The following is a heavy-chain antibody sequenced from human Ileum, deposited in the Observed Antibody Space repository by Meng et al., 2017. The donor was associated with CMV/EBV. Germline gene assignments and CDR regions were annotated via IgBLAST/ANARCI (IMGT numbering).Heavy chain of an antibody. CDR2: IYHSGST. CDR1: TYSISSGYY. V-gene: IGHV4-38-2*02. Sequence: SETLSLTCTVSTYSISSGYYWGWIRQPPGKGLEWIGSIYHSGSTYYNPSLKSRVTISVDTSKNQFSLKLRSATAADTAVYYCVRDPARSGSYYNEGFQWFDPWGQGTLVTVSS. CDR3: VRDPARSGSYYNEGFQWFDP. J-gene: IGHJ5*02. D-gene: IGHD3-10*01.